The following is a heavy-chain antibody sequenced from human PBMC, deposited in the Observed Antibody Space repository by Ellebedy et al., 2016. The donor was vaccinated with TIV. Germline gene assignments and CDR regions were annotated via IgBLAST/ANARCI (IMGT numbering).Heavy chain of an antibody. V-gene: IGHV1-3*01. CDR3: ARDPIFGVADDSFDI. CDR2: IIVGDGNT. CDR1: GYTFANYA. J-gene: IGHJ3*02. D-gene: IGHD3-3*02. Sequence: AASVKVSCKASGYTFANYAMHWPRQAPGQGLEWMGWIIVGDGNTKYSQKFQGRVTITRDTSASTAYMDLSSLRSEDTAVYYCARDPIFGVADDSFDIWGQGTLVTVSS.